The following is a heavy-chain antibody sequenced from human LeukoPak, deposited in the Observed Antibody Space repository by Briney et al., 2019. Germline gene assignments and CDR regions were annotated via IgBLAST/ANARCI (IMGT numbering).Heavy chain of an antibody. CDR2: VHHSGST. CDR3: ARRHYYGSGSYYP. V-gene: IGHV4-34*01. D-gene: IGHD3-10*01. Sequence: SETLSLTCAVSGGSFSGYYWNWIRQSPGKGLEWIGEVHHSGSTNYNPSLKSRVTISVDMSKNQFSLKLSSVTAADTAVYYCARRHYYGSGSYYPWGQGTLVTVSS. CDR1: GGSFSGYY. J-gene: IGHJ5*02.